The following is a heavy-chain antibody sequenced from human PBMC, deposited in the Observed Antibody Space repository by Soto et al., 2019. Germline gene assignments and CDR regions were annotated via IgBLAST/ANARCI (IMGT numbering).Heavy chain of an antibody. J-gene: IGHJ5*02. CDR3: TRGPPRVQWFDP. CDR1: GGAISSGTYY. CDR2: IYFTRST. Sequence: SETLSLTCTVSGGAISSGTYYWSWIRQPPGKGLEWIGHIYFTRSTNYNPSLKSRVTMSLDTSRNQFSLKLSSVTAADTAVYYCTRGPPRVQWFDPWGLGTLVTVSS. V-gene: IGHV4-61*01.